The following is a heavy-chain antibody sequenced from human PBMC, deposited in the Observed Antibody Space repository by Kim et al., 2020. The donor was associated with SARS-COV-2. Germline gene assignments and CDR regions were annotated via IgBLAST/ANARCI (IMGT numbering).Heavy chain of an antibody. D-gene: IGHD2-21*02. J-gene: IGHJ6*02. CDR1: GFTFSSYG. CDR2: ISYDGSNK. Sequence: GGSLRLSCAASGFTFSSYGMHWVRQAPGKGLEWVAVISYDGSNKYYADSVKGRFTISRDNSKNTLYLQMNSLRAEDTAVYYCAKGEGDPTSWMDVWDQGT. CDR3: AKGEGDPTSWMDV. V-gene: IGHV3-30*18.